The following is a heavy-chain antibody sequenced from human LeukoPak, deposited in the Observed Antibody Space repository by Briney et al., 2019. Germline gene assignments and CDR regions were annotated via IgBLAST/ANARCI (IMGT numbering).Heavy chain of an antibody. V-gene: IGHV4-34*01. CDR1: GGSFSGYY. D-gene: IGHD1-26*01. J-gene: IGHJ6*02. CDR3: ARGPDPGKVGAAIYYYYGMDV. CDR2: INHIGST. Sequence: SETLSLTCAVDGGSFSGYYWSWIRQPPGKGREWIGEINHIGSTNYNPSLKGRVTISGDTSKNQFSLNLSYVTAADTAVYSCARGPDPGKVGAAIYYYYGMDVWGQGTTVTVSS.